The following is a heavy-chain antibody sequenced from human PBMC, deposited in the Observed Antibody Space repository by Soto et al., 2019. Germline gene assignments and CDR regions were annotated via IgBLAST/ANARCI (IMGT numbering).Heavy chain of an antibody. CDR3: ATDLAALNWFDP. CDR1: GFTFSSYS. J-gene: IGHJ5*02. Sequence: EVQLVESGGGLVQPGGSLRLSCAASGFTFSSYSMNWVRQAPGKGLEWVSYISSSSSTIYYADSVKGRFTISRDNAKNPLYLQMTSLRDEDTAVYYCATDLAALNWFDPWGQGTLVTVSS. V-gene: IGHV3-48*02. CDR2: ISSSSSTI.